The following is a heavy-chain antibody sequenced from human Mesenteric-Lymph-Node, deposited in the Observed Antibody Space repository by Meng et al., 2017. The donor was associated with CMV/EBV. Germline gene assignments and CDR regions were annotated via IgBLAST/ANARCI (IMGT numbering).Heavy chain of an antibody. CDR2: IYWDDDK. CDR3: AHRGGLGSYHQ. D-gene: IGHD3-10*01. J-gene: IGHJ1*01. Sequence: QITLKESRPTLVKPTQTLSLTCTFPGFSLSTYGVGIDWIRQPPGKALEWLALIYWDDDKRYNPSLKSRLTITKDTSKNQVVLTMTNMDPVDTATYYCAHRGGLGSYHQWGQGTLVTVSS. CDR1: GFSLSTYGVG. V-gene: IGHV2-5*02.